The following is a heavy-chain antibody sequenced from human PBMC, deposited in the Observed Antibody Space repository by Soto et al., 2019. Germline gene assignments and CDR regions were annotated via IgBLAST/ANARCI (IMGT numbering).Heavy chain of an antibody. CDR2: ISYSGST. V-gene: IGHV4-59*11. CDR3: ARADPDASVGY. D-gene: IGHD3-16*01. Sequence: SKTLSPTCTVSGGSMSSHYWTWLRQPPGKGLEWIGYISYSGSTYYNPSLKSRVTISADTSRNQFSLKLSSVIAADTAVYYCARADPDASVGYWGQGTLVTVYS. J-gene: IGHJ4*02. CDR1: GGSMSSHY.